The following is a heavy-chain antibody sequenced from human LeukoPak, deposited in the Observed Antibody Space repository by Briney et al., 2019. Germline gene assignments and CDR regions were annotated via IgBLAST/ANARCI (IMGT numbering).Heavy chain of an antibody. V-gene: IGHV1-3*04. CDR3: ARDESD. CDR1: GYTFTNYA. J-gene: IGHJ4*02. Sequence: ASVNVSCKASGYTFTNYAIHWVRQAPGQRLEWMGWINTGNGDTKYSQKFQGRVTITRDTSASTAYMELSGLTSEDTAVYYCARDESDWGQGTLVTVSS. CDR2: INTGNGDT.